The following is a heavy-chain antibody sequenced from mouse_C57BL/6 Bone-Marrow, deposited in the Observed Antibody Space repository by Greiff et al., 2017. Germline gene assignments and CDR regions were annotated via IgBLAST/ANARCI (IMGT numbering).Heavy chain of an antibody. V-gene: IGHV1-26*01. Sequence: VQLQQSGPELVKPGASVKISCKASGYTFTDYYMNWVKQSHGKSLEWIGDINPNNGGTSYNQKFKGKATLTVGKSSSTAYMELRSLTSEDSAVYYCARWGDWGQGTTLTVSS. CDR3: ARWGD. CDR2: INPNNGGT. J-gene: IGHJ2*01. CDR1: GYTFTDYY.